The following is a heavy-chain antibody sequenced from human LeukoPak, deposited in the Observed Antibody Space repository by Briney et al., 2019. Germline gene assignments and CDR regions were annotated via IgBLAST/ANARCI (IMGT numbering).Heavy chain of an antibody. CDR1: GGSFSGYY. CDR3: ARHENAYYDFWSGYYGVFDY. V-gene: IGHV4-34*01. CDR2: INHSGST. Sequence: KSSETLSLTCAVYGGSFSGYYWSWVRQPPGKGLEWIGEINHSGSTNYNPSLKSRVTISVDTSKNQFSLKLSSVTAADTAVYYCARHENAYYDFWSGYYGVFDYWGQGTLVTVSS. J-gene: IGHJ4*02. D-gene: IGHD3-3*01.